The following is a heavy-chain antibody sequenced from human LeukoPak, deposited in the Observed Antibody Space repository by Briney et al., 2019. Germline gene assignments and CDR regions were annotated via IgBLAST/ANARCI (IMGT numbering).Heavy chain of an antibody. Sequence: GGSLRLSCAASGFTFSSYGMHWVRQAPGKGLEWVAVISYDGSNKYYADSVKGRFTISRDNSKNTLYLQMNSLRAEDTAVYYCAKDLGGVRGYSYGCFDYWGQGTLVTVSS. D-gene: IGHD5-18*01. CDR2: ISYDGSNK. J-gene: IGHJ4*02. CDR1: GFTFSSYG. CDR3: AKDLGGVRGYSYGCFDY. V-gene: IGHV3-30*18.